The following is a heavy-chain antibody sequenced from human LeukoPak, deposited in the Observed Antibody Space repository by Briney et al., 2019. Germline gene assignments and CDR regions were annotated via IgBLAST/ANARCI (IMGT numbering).Heavy chain of an antibody. V-gene: IGHV3-53*01. Sequence: GGSLRLSCKASGFTVGNNYMNWVRQAPGKGLEWVALIYSGGSTQYADSVKGRFTISRDNSRNTLYLQMSSLRVEDTAVYYCARDPPGIAASVSGGWGQGILVTVSS. CDR2: IYSGGST. D-gene: IGHD6-13*01. CDR3: ARDPPGIAASVSGG. CDR1: GFTVGNNY. J-gene: IGHJ4*02.